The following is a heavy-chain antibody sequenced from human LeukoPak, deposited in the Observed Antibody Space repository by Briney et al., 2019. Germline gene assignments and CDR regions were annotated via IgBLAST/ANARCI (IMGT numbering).Heavy chain of an antibody. D-gene: IGHD3-10*01. J-gene: IGHJ4*02. CDR1: GYTLTNYG. Sequence: ASVKVSCKASGYTLTNYGVSWVRQAPGQGLEWMGWIGAYNDNTNYAQKLQGRVTMTTDTSTSTAYMELSSLRSEDTAVYYCRAWFGEDYYFDYWGQGTLVTVSS. CDR2: IGAYNDNT. V-gene: IGHV1-18*01. CDR3: RAWFGEDYYFDY.